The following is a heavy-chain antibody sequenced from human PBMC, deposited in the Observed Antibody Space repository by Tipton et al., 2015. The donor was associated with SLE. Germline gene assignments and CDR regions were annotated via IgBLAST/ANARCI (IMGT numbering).Heavy chain of an antibody. CDR2: IYTIGST. CDR3: ARHYDSSGYDAFDI. V-gene: IGHV4-61*09. Sequence: TLSLTCTVSGASISSGSYYWSWIRQPAGKGLEWIGHIYTIGSTNYIPSLKSRVTMSVDTSKNQFSLKLSSVTAANTAVYYCARHYDSSGYDAFDIWSQGTMVTVSS. CDR1: GASISSGSYY. D-gene: IGHD3-22*01. J-gene: IGHJ3*02.